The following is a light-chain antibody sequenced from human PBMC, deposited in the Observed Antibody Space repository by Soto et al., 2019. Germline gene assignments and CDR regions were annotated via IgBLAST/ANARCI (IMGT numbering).Light chain of an antibody. CDR3: SSYTSSSTVV. Sequence: QSALTQPPSASGSPGQSVTISCTGTSSDVGGYNYVSWYQQYPGKAPKLMIYEVSERPSGVPDRFSGSKSGNTASLTVSGLQAEDEADYYCSSYTSSSTVVFGGGTKLTVL. J-gene: IGLJ2*01. CDR1: SSDVGGYNY. V-gene: IGLV2-8*01. CDR2: EVS.